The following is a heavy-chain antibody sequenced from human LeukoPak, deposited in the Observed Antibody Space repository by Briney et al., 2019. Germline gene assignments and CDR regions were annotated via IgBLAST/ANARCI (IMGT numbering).Heavy chain of an antibody. J-gene: IGHJ4*02. V-gene: IGHV3-9*01. CDR1: GFTFDDYG. CDR2: ISWNSGTV. Sequence: GGSLRLSCAASGFTFDDYGMHWVRQAPGKGLEWVSGISWNSGTVVYADSVRGRFTISRDNAKNSVYLQMNSLKAEDTALYYCAKGGYSSGXYGDHWGQGXLVTVSS. D-gene: IGHD6-19*01. CDR3: AKGGYSSGXYGDH.